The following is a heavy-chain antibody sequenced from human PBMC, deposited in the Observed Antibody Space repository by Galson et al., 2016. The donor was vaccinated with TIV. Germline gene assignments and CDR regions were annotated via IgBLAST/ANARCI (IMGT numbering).Heavy chain of an antibody. D-gene: IGHD1-7*01. J-gene: IGHJ4*02. CDR3: AKSTNWNYLYYFDY. CDR2: ISAGGGNE. Sequence: SLRLSCAASGFTFSSYAMSWVRQAPGKGPEWVSAISAGGGNEYYADSVKGRFTISRDNSQNTLYLQMSSLRAEDSAVYYCAKSTNWNYLYYFDYWGQGALVTVSS. CDR1: GFTFSSYA. V-gene: IGHV3-23*01.